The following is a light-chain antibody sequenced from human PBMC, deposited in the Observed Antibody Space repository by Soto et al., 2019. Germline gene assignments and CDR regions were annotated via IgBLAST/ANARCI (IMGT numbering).Light chain of an antibody. J-gene: IGKJ5*01. CDR2: DAS. CDR3: QYRSNWSPGT. V-gene: IGKV3-11*01. Sequence: EVVLTQSPAALSFSQVEGSTLSFSASQSVSAYLVWNQQKPGQAPRRLIYDASNRATGIPARFSGSGSGTDFTLTISSREPEDVAVYNCQYRSNWSPGTFGQGTRLEIK. CDR1: QSVSAY.